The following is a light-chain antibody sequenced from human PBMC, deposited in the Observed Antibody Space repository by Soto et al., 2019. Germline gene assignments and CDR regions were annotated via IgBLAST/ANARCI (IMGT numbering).Light chain of an antibody. CDR3: SSYTTSGTLMV. Sequence: QSALTQPASVSGSPGQSITISCTGTNSDVGGYNYVSWYQQRPGKSPRLLIYEVGYRPSGVSDRFSGSKSGNTASLTVSGLQAEDEAHYYCSSYTTSGTLMVFGGGTKVTVL. CDR1: NSDVGGYNY. J-gene: IGLJ2*01. CDR2: EVG. V-gene: IGLV2-14*01.